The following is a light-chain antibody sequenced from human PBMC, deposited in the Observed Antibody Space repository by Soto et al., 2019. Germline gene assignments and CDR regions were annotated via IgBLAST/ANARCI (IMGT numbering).Light chain of an antibody. CDR2: ENN. J-gene: IGLJ2*01. CDR3: GTWDNSLSTAVI. V-gene: IGLV1-51*02. CDR1: SSNIENNY. Sequence: QSVLTQPPSVSAAPGQTVTISCSGSSSNIENNYVSWYQQVPGTAPKLLIYENNKRPSGIPDRFSGSKSGTSATLDITGLQTGDQADYYCGTWDNSLSTAVIFGGGTQLTVL.